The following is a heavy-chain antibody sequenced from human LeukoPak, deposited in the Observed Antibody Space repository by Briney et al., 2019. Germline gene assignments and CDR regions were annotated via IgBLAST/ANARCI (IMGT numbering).Heavy chain of an antibody. CDR1: GGSFSGYY. V-gene: IGHV4-34*01. Sequence: SETLSLTCAVYGGSFSGYYWSWIRQPPGKGLEWIGEINHSGSTNYNPSLKSRVTISVDTSRNQFSLRLNSVTAADTAVYYCAKSNGYGLIDIWGQGTMVTVSS. D-gene: IGHD3-10*01. CDR3: AKSNGYGLIDI. CDR2: INHSGST. J-gene: IGHJ3*02.